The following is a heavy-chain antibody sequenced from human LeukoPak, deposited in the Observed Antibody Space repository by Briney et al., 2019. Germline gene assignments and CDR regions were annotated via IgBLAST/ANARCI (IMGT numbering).Heavy chain of an antibody. D-gene: IGHD5-24*01. CDR3: VRLGMTTIRFFDY. V-gene: IGHV5-51*01. CDR2: IFPSDSDT. Sequence: GESLKISCKGSGYSFTSYWIGWVRQMPGKGPEWMGIIFPSDSDTRYSPSFQGQVTISADKSISTAYLQWSSLKASDTAMYYCVRLGMTTIRFFDYWGQGTLVTVSS. CDR1: GYSFTSYW. J-gene: IGHJ4*02.